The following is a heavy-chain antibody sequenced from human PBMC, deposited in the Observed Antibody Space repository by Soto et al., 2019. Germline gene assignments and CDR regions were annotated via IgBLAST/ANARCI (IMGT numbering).Heavy chain of an antibody. CDR3: ARNSVSKKIDF. J-gene: IGHJ4*02. CDR1: GGSINSGGYY. Sequence: QVQLQESGPGLVKPSQTLSLTCSVSGGSINSGGYYWTWIRQYPGKGLEWIGNIFYSGSTSYNPSLKSRLTLSRDTSKTHFSLRLTSVTAADTAVYYCARNSVSKKIDFWGQGTLVTVSS. V-gene: IGHV4-31*03. CDR2: IFYSGST. D-gene: IGHD1-26*01.